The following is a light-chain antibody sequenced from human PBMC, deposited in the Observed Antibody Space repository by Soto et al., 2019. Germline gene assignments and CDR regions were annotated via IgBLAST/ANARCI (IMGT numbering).Light chain of an antibody. J-gene: IGKJ5*01. CDR2: GAS. CDR1: QSISSN. V-gene: IGKV3-20*01. CDR3: QKCDTSHSII. Sequence: EIVMTQSPDTLSVSPGERASLSCRASQSISSNLAWYQQKPGQAPRLLIYGASSRATSIPDRFSGSGSGTDFTLTIDRLEPEDFAVYYCQKCDTSHSIIFGQGTRLEI.